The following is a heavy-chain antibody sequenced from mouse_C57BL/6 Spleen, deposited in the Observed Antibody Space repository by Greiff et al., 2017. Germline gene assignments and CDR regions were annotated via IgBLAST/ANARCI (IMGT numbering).Heavy chain of an antibody. D-gene: IGHD1-1*01. V-gene: IGHV8-12*01. CDR1: GFSLSTSGMG. CDR2: IYWDDDK. J-gene: IGHJ1*03. Sequence: QVTLKVSGPGILQPSQTLSLTCSFSGFSLSTSGMGVSWIRQPSGKGLEWLAHIYWDDDKRYNPSLKSRPTISKDTSRNQVFLKITRVDTANTATYDCALDFFITPEYFDDWGTGTTVTVSS. CDR3: ALDFFITPEYFDD.